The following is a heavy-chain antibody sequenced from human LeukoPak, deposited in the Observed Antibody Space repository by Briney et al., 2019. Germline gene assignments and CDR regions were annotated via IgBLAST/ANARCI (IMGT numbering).Heavy chain of an antibody. Sequence: PGGSLRLSCAASGFTFSTYEFNWVRQAPGKGLEWVAYIGVGDNAIYYADSVRGRVTASRDNAQNSLYLEMHSLRVEDTALYYCARETAHCGGDCFDYWGQGTLVTVSS. D-gene: IGHD2-21*01. CDR3: ARETAHCGGDCFDY. CDR1: GFTFSTYE. V-gene: IGHV3-48*03. J-gene: IGHJ4*02. CDR2: IGVGDNAI.